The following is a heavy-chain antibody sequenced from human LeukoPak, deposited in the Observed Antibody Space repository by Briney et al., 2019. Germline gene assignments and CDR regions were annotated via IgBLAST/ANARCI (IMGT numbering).Heavy chain of an antibody. Sequence: SETLSLTCTVSGDSISSYYWSCIRHPPGKGLEWIGYISSSGNTNYNPSLKSRVTISVDTSKNQFSLKLSSVTAADTAVYYCARRHLMTTVTTYALDIWGQGTMVTVSS. V-gene: IGHV4-59*08. CDR1: GDSISSYY. CDR3: ARRHLMTTVTTYALDI. CDR2: ISSSGNT. J-gene: IGHJ3*02. D-gene: IGHD4-17*01.